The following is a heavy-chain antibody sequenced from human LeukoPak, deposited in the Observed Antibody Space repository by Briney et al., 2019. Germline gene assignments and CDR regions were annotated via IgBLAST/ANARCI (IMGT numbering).Heavy chain of an antibody. CDR2: INPNSGGT. CDR1: GYTFTNYY. Sequence: ASVKVSCKASGYTFTNYYMHWVRQAPGQGLEWMGWINPNSGGTNYAQKFQGWVTMTRDTSISTAYMELSRLRSDDTAVYYCARAKGYCSGGSCKGAPGYWGQGTLVTVSS. CDR3: ARAKGYCSGGSCKGAPGY. D-gene: IGHD2-15*01. J-gene: IGHJ4*02. V-gene: IGHV1-2*04.